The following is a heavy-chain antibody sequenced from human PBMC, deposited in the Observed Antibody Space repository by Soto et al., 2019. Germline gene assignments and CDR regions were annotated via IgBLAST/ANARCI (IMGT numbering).Heavy chain of an antibody. CDR1: GFTFSSYG. CDR2: ISYDGSNK. J-gene: IGHJ6*02. D-gene: IGHD3-3*01. CDR3: AKELLRFLEWLSYGMDV. V-gene: IGHV3-30*18. Sequence: GGSLRLSCAASGFTFSSYGMHWVRQAPGKGLERVAVISYDGSNKYYAESVKGRFTSSRDNSKNTLYRQMNSLRAEDTAVYYCAKELLRFLEWLSYGMDVWRQANTVTVS.